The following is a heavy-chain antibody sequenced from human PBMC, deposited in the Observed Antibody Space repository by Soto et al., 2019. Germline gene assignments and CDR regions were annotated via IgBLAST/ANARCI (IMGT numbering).Heavy chain of an antibody. CDR3: AKGYSDSSWSHLDF. CDR1: GFTFSSYA. J-gene: IGHJ4*02. V-gene: IGHV3-23*01. Sequence: EVQLLESGGGLVRPGGSLRLSCVISGFTFSSYAMTWVRQAPGKGLERVSTLNGRATEKYHADSVRGRFTISRDNSKSTLYLQMNSLRAEDSAIYYCAKGYSDSSWSHLDFWGQGTLVTVSS. D-gene: IGHD6-13*01. CDR2: LNGRATEK.